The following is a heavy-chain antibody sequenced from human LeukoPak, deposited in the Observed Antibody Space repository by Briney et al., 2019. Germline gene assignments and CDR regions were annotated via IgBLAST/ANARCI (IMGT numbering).Heavy chain of an antibody. D-gene: IGHD6-19*01. V-gene: IGHV3-23*01. J-gene: IGHJ4*02. Sequence: PGGSLRLSCAASGFTVSSNYMSWVRQAPGKGLEWVSAISGSGGNTYYADSVKGRFTISRDNSKNTLYLQMNSLRAEDTAVYYCAKLPVAGLYFDYWGQGTLVTVSS. CDR3: AKLPVAGLYFDY. CDR2: ISGSGGNT. CDR1: GFTVSSNY.